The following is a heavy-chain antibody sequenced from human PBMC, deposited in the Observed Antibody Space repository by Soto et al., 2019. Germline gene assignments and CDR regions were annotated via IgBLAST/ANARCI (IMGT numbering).Heavy chain of an antibody. Sequence: VVFQRDPCSVFTFTCVNYWSAWVRQMHGKGLEYLGIIFPSDSETKYSPSFQGQVTISSDASISAIYLHLSSLRASDTGMYYCARPIYSGYEVIEGRGFDIWGQGIMVTVSS. D-gene: IGHD5-12*01. CDR3: ARPIYSGYEVIEGRGFDI. V-gene: IGHV5-51*01. CDR1: TFTCVNYW. J-gene: IGHJ3*02. CDR2: IFPSDSET.